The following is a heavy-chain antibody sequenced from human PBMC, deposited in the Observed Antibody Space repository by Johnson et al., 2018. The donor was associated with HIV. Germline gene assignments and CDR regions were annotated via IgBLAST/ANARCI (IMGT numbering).Heavy chain of an antibody. CDR3: AKSTQANILRESGPYGAFDI. CDR2: IWYDGSNK. D-gene: IGHD3-10*01. J-gene: IGHJ3*02. Sequence: QVQLVESGGGVVQPGRSLRLSCAESGFIFSSYGMHWVRQAPGKGLEWVAVIWYDGSNKYYADSVKGRLTISRDNSKNTLYVQMNSLRAEDTAVYYCAKSTQANILRESGPYGAFDIWGQGTMVTVSS. CDR1: GFIFSSYG. V-gene: IGHV3-33*06.